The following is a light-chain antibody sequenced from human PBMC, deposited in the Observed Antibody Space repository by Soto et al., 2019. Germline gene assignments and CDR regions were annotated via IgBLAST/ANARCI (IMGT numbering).Light chain of an antibody. CDR1: SSDVGAYDY. CDR3: SSYANTNNLF. Sequence: QSVLTQPPSASGSPGQSVTISCTGTSSDVGAYDYVSWYQQHPGEAPKLMIYEVTKRPSGVPYRFSGSKSGNTASLTVSGLQAEDEADYYCSSYANTNNLFFGTGTKVPVL. CDR2: EVT. V-gene: IGLV2-8*01. J-gene: IGLJ1*01.